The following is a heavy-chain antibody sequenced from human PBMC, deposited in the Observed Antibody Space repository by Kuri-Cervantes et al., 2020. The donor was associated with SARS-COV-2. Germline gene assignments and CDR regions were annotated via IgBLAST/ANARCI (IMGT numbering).Heavy chain of an antibody. CDR2: INSYGSST. CDR1: GFTFSSYW. V-gene: IGHV3-74*01. D-gene: IGHD3-16*01. Sequence: GGSLRLSCAASGFTFSSYWMHWVRQAPGKGLVWVSRINSYGSSTSYADSVKGRFTISRDNAKNTLYLQMDSLRAEDTAVYYCARGAANYYYMDVWGKGTTVTVSS. J-gene: IGHJ6*03. CDR3: ARGAANYYYMDV.